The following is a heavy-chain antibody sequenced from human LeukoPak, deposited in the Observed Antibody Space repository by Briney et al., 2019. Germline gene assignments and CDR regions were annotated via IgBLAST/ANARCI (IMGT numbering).Heavy chain of an antibody. V-gene: IGHV1-8*01. J-gene: IGHJ4*02. Sequence: ASVKVSCKASGYTFTSYDINWVRQATGQGLEWMGWMNPNSGNTGYAQKFQGRVTMTRNTSISTAYMELSSLRSEDMAVYYCARGRRKYYGSGSYPYYWGQGTLVTVSP. CDR1: GYTFTSYD. CDR2: MNPNSGNT. D-gene: IGHD3-10*01. CDR3: ARGRRKYYGSGSYPYY.